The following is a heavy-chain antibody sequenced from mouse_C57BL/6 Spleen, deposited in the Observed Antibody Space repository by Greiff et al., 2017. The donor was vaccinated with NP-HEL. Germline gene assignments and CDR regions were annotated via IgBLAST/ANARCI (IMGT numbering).Heavy chain of an antibody. V-gene: IGHV5-17*01. CDR1: GFTFSDYG. Sequence: EVQRVESGGGLVKPGGSLKLSCAASGFTFSDYGMHWVRQAPEKGLEWVAYISSGSSTIYYADTVKGRFTISRDNAKNTLFLQMTSLRSEDTAMYYCARKAYDGYEYYFDYWGQGTTLTVSS. D-gene: IGHD2-3*01. J-gene: IGHJ2*01. CDR2: ISSGSSTI. CDR3: ARKAYDGYEYYFDY.